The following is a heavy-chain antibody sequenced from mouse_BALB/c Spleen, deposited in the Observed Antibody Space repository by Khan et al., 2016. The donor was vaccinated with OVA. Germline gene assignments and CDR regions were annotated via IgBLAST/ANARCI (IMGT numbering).Heavy chain of an antibody. CDR2: INPNTDNI. CDR3: ARGYDVFAS. V-gene: IGHV1-26*01. CDR1: GYSFTLYY. Sequence: VQLKQSGPDLVKPGASVKISRKASGYSFTLYYMSWVKQSHGKSLEWIGRINPNTDNINYNQEFKGKAMLTVDKSSNTAYMELRSLTYEASSAFFCARGYDVFASWGQGTLVTVSP. D-gene: IGHD2-12*01. J-gene: IGHJ3*01.